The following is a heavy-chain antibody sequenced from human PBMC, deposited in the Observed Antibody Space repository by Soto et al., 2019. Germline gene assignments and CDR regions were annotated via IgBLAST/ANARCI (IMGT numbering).Heavy chain of an antibody. Sequence: GASVKVSCKASGYTFSSYAMHWVRQAPGQRLEWMGWINAGNGNTKYSQKFQGRVTITRDTSASTAYMELSSLRSEDTAVYYCARDGPDSSRWYDLDYWGQGTLVTVSS. V-gene: IGHV1-3*01. CDR2: INAGNGNT. CDR3: ARDGPDSSRWYDLDY. D-gene: IGHD6-13*01. CDR1: GYTFSSYA. J-gene: IGHJ4*02.